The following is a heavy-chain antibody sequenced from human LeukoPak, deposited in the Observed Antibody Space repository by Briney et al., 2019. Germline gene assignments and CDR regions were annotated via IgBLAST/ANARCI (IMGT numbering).Heavy chain of an antibody. CDR3: ARGGIQVSGIDEFDY. J-gene: IGHJ4*02. CDR2: IGIRGDT. Sequence: GGCQRLSCAASGFTFIDYDMHWVRQVIGKGLEWVSAIGIRGDTHYSGSVKGRFTISRENAESSLYLQMNSLRAEDTAVYYCARGGIQVSGIDEFDYWGQGTLVTVSS. D-gene: IGHD6-19*01. V-gene: IGHV3-13*01. CDR1: GFTFIDYD.